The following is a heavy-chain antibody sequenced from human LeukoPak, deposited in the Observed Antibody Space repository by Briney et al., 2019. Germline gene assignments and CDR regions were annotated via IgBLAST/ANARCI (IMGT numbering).Heavy chain of an antibody. CDR2: ISSSSSYI. J-gene: IGHJ4*02. Sequence: GGSLRLSCAVSGFTFTTYSVNWVRQAPGKGLEWVSSISSSSSYIYYADSVKGRFTVSRDNAKNSVYLQMNSLRAEDTAVYYCAKMGPGAYYYDSSDFDFWGQGPLVTVSS. V-gene: IGHV3-21*04. CDR1: GFTFTTYS. CDR3: AKMGPGAYYYDSSDFDF. D-gene: IGHD3-22*01.